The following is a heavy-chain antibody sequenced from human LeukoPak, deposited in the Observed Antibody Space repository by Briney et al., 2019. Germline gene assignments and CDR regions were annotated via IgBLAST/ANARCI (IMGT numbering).Heavy chain of an antibody. J-gene: IGHJ3*02. V-gene: IGHV3-48*02. D-gene: IGHD2/OR15-2a*01. Sequence: GGSLRLSCAASGFTFSSYSLNWVRQAPGKGLEWVPYISGGSGTIYYADSVKGRFTISRDNAKNSLYLQMNSLRDEDTAVYYCARDQIYAFDIWGQGTMVTVSS. CDR1: GFTFSSYS. CDR3: ARDQIYAFDI. CDR2: ISGGSGTI.